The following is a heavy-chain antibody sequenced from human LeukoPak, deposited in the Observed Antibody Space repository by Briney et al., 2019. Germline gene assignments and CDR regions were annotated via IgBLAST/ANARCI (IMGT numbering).Heavy chain of an antibody. Sequence: ASVKVSCKASGGTFSSYAISWVRQAPGQGLEWMGGIIPIFATANYAQKFQGRATITADKSTSTAYMELSSLRSEDTAVYYCARGGMITYDVALGYWGQGTLVTVSS. CDR3: ARGGMITYDVALGY. V-gene: IGHV1-69*06. CDR1: GGTFSSYA. D-gene: IGHD3-16*01. J-gene: IGHJ4*02. CDR2: IIPIFATA.